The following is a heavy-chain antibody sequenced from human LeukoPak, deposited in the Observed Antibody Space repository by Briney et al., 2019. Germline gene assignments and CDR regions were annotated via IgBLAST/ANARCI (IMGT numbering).Heavy chain of an antibody. CDR2: ISGSGGST. Sequence: PGGSLRLSCAASGFTFSSYAMSCVRQAPGKGLEWVSAISGSGGSTYYADSVKGRFTISRDNSKNTLYLQMNSLRAEDTAVYYCAKELAQVGAIGLYGYWGQGTLVTVSS. CDR1: GFTFSSYA. CDR3: AKELAQVGAIGLYGY. V-gene: IGHV3-23*01. J-gene: IGHJ4*02. D-gene: IGHD1-26*01.